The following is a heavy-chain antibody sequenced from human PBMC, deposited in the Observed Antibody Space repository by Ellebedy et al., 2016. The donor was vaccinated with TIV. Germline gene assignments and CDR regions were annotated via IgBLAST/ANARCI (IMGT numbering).Heavy chain of an antibody. Sequence: SLKISCAASGFTFDDYGMHWVRQAPGKGLEWVSGITWNSDFIGYADSVKGRFTISRDNAKNSLYLQMNSLRAEDTAVYYCARPLFYSSSWYIPLGYWGQGTLVTVSS. CDR3: ARPLFYSSSWYIPLGY. V-gene: IGHV3-9*01. J-gene: IGHJ4*02. CDR2: ITWNSDFI. D-gene: IGHD6-13*01. CDR1: GFTFDDYG.